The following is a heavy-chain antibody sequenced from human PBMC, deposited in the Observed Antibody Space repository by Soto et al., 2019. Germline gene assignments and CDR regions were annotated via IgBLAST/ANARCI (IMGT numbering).Heavy chain of an antibody. CDR3: AKDGYCSSTSCYYHLDYYYMDV. D-gene: IGHD2-2*03. CDR1: GFTFSSYA. J-gene: IGHJ6*03. Sequence: GGSLRLSCAASGFTFSSYAMSWVRQAPGKGLEWVSAISGSGGSTYYADSVKGRFTISRDNSKNTLYLQMNSLRAEDTAVYYCAKDGYCSSTSCYYHLDYYYMDVWGKGTTVTVSS. CDR2: ISGSGGST. V-gene: IGHV3-23*01.